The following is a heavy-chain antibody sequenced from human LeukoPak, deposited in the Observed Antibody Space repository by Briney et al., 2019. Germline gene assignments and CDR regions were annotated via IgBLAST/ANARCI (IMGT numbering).Heavy chain of an antibody. CDR1: GYTSTSYD. V-gene: IGHV1-8*01. CDR3: ARGPRWSPGGDY. Sequence: ASVKVSCKASGYTSTSYDINWVRQATGQGLEWMGWMNPNSGNTGYAQKFQGRVTMTRNTSISTAYMELSSLRSEDTAVYYCARGPRWSPGGDYWGQGTLVTVSS. J-gene: IGHJ4*02. D-gene: IGHD4-23*01. CDR2: MNPNSGNT.